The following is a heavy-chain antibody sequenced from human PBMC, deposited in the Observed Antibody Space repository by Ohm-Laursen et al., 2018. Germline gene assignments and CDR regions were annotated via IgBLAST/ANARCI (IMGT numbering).Heavy chain of an antibody. D-gene: IGHD6-19*01. CDR2: ISGPGESA. CDR1: QFTFSDYS. CDR3: AKRSSETRGWFDY. Sequence: SLRLSCAASQFTFSDYSMHWVRQPPGKGLEWVSHISGPGESADYADSVMGRFTISRDISKNTLYLQMNSLRAEDTAVYYCAKRSSETRGWFDYWGQGTLVTVSS. J-gene: IGHJ4*02. V-gene: IGHV3-23*01.